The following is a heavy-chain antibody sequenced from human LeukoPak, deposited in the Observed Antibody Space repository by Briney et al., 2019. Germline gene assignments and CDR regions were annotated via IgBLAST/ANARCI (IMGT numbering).Heavy chain of an antibody. Sequence: KPSETLSLTCAVSGYSISSGYYWGWIRQPPGKGLEWIGSIYHSGSTYYNPSLKGRSTIAVDTTKNQFPLKLSSVTAADTAVYYCARHSHRSRGYSYGYGYYFDYWGQGTLVTVSS. D-gene: IGHD5-18*01. CDR2: IYHSGST. CDR3: ARHSHRSRGYSYGYGYYFDY. V-gene: IGHV4-38-2*01. CDR1: GYSISSGYY. J-gene: IGHJ4*02.